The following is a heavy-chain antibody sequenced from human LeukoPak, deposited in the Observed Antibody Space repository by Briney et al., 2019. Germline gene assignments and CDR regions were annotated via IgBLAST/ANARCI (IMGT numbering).Heavy chain of an antibody. V-gene: IGHV3-48*04. Sequence: GGSLRLSCAASGFTFSSYSMNWVRQAPGKGLEWVSYISSSSSTIYYADSVKGRFTISRDNAKNSLYLQMNSLRAEDTAVYYCARVGPNWGFKENFDFWGQGTLVTVSS. CDR3: ARVGPNWGFKENFDF. CDR1: GFTFSSYS. CDR2: ISSSSSTI. D-gene: IGHD7-27*01. J-gene: IGHJ4*02.